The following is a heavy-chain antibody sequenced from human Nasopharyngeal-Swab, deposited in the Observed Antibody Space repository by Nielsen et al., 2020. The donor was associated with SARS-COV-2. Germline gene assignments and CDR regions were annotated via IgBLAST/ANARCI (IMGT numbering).Heavy chain of an antibody. CDR2: IRRDSGAR. CDR3: VRDTGAWDFDY. Sequence: GGSLRLSCVGSGFSLSNYWMSWVRQAPGRGLEWVANIRRDSGARFYVDSVKGRFTISRDNAKNSLYLQMNSLRAEETAVYYCVRDTGAWDFDYWGQGTLITVSS. D-gene: IGHD1-26*01. CDR1: GFSLSNYW. V-gene: IGHV3-7*01. J-gene: IGHJ4*02.